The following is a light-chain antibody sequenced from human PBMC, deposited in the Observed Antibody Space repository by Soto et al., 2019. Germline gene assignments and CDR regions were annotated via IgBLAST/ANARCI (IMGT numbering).Light chain of an antibody. CDR1: NSDVNY. V-gene: IGLV2-14*01. CDR3: SSSASRTTVV. CDR2: EVS. J-gene: IGLJ1*01. Sequence: QSALTQPASVSGAPGQSITISFTGTNSDVNYVSWHQQHPGKAPKLMLYEVSSRPSGVSNSFSGSKSGNTASLTISGLQSEYEADYYCSSSASRTTVVFGTGTKLTVL.